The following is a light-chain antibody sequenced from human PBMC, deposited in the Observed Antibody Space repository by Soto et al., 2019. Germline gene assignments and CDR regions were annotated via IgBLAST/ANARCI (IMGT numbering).Light chain of an antibody. CDR3: QQYSTYTPRT. V-gene: IGKV1-27*01. CDR1: QDISYY. CDR2: AAS. Sequence: DIQMTQSPSSLSASVGDRVTITCRANQDISYYLAWYQQKQGKVPKLLIYAASTLQSGVPSRFSGSGSGTDFTLTISSLQPDDFATYYCQQYSTYTPRTFGQGTKV. J-gene: IGKJ1*01.